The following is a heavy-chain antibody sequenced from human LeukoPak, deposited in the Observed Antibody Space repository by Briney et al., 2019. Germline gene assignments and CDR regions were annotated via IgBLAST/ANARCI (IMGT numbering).Heavy chain of an antibody. Sequence: PSQTLSLTCTVSGGSISSGSYYWSWIRQPAGKGLEWIGRIYTSGSTNYNPSLKSRVTISVDTSKNQFSLKLSSVTAADTAVYYCARNKGYSSSPFDYWGQGTLVTVSS. CDR2: IYTSGST. V-gene: IGHV4-61*02. CDR1: GGSISSGSYY. D-gene: IGHD6-6*01. J-gene: IGHJ4*02. CDR3: ARNKGYSSSPFDY.